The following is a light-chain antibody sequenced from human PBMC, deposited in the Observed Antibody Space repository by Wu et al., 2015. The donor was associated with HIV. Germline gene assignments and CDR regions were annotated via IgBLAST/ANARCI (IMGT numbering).Light chain of an antibody. V-gene: IGKV3-15*01. CDR1: QNINNK. J-gene: IGKJ2*01. CDR2: DAS. Sequence: EIVMTQSPATLSASPGQRVTLSCRASQNINNKLAWYRQKAGQAPRPLIFDASIRATGVAARFSGSGSGTEFTLTISNLQSEDFAVYFCQQYYNWPPRYTFGQGTKLEIK. CDR3: QQYYNWPPRYT.